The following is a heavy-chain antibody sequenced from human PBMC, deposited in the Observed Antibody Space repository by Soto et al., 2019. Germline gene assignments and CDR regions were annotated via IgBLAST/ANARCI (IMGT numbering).Heavy chain of an antibody. V-gene: IGHV3-23*01. CDR3: AKDRASSWERRS. CDR2: ISGSGGWT. D-gene: IGHD6-13*01. CDR1: GISFNNYA. J-gene: IGHJ4*02. Sequence: GGSLRLSCAASGISFNNYALSLVRQAPGKGLEWVSSISGSGGWTYYADSVKGRFTSPRDNSKNTLYRQISSLSAEATAVYYCAKDRASSWERRSWDEGTLVTVS.